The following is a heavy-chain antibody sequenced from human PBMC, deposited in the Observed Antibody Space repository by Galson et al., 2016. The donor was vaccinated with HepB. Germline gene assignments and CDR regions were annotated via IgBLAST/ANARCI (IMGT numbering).Heavy chain of an antibody. CDR2: ISGRGRHE. CDR3: AKEDFCSDVGCPAGQ. CDR1: GFTFRMYS. D-gene: IGHD3-3*01. Sequence: SLRLSCAASGFTFRMYSIHWMRQAPGKGLEWVAVISGRGRHEHYADSVKGRFSISRDNSRNMVHLQMSSLRPDDTAVYYCAKEDFCSDVGCPAGQWGQGRLVTVSS. J-gene: IGHJ4*02. V-gene: IGHV3-30*04.